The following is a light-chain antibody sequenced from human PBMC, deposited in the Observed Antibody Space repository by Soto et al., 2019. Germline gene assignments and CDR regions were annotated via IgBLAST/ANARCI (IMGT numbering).Light chain of an antibody. CDR2: GNS. Sequence: QSVLTQPPSVSGAPGQRVTISCTGSSSNIGAGYDVHWYQQLPGTAPKLLIYGNSNRPSGVPDRFSGSKSGTSASLAITGLQAEDEADYYCQSYDSSLSGCFGTGTKVTV. V-gene: IGLV1-40*01. CDR3: QSYDSSLSGC. J-gene: IGLJ1*01. CDR1: SSNIGAGYD.